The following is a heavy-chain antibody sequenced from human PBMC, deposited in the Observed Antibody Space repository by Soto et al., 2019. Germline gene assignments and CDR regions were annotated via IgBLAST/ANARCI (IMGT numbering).Heavy chain of an antibody. CDR1: GFIFNEYG. CDR2: IWYDGSNK. J-gene: IGHJ4*02. D-gene: IGHD2-15*01. V-gene: IGHV3-33*03. Sequence: ESRGGVVQPGRSLRLSCAASGFIFNEYGMHWVRQAPGKGLEWVAVIWYDGSNKYYADSVKGRFTFSRDNSKNTMSLQMNSLRAEDTAVYYCARWGCSGSNCNLNQRSFDLWGQGTLVTVSS. CDR3: ARWGCSGSNCNLNQRSFDL.